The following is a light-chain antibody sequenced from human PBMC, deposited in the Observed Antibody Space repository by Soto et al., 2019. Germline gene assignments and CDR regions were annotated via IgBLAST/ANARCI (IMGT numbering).Light chain of an antibody. CDR3: QQYNNWPRT. Sequence: EIEMTQSPATLSVSPGERATLSCSASHSVSSNLAWFQQKPSQAPRLLIYDVSSRATGIPDRFSGSGSGTEFTLTISSLQSEDFAVYDCQQYNNWPRTFGQGTKVEIK. V-gene: IGKV3D-15*01. CDR2: DVS. J-gene: IGKJ1*01. CDR1: HSVSSN.